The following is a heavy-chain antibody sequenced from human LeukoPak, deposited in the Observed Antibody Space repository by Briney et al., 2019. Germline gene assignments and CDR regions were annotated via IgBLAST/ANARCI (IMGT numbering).Heavy chain of an antibody. D-gene: IGHD2-21*02. V-gene: IGHV4-30-2*01. Sequence: PSETLSLTCTVSGGSISSGGYYWSWIRQLPGKGLEWIGYIYHSGSTYYNPSLKSRVTISVDRSKNQFSLKLSSVTAADTAVYYCARGVTSGPNWFDPWGQGTLVTDSS. J-gene: IGHJ5*02. CDR1: GGSISSGGYY. CDR3: ARGVTSGPNWFDP. CDR2: IYHSGST.